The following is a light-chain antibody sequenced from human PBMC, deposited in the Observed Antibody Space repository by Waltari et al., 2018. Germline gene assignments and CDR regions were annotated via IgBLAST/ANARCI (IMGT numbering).Light chain of an antibody. CDR1: GSNIGAGYD. V-gene: IGLV1-40*01. CDR3: ASWDDSLNGHWV. J-gene: IGLJ3*02. CDR2: RSD. Sequence: QSVLTQPPSVSGAPGQRVTISCTGSGSNIGAGYDVHWYQQLPRAAPKLLIYRSDLRPSGVPDRFSGSKSGTSASLAISGLQSEDEADYFCASWDDSLNGHWVFGGGTKVTVL.